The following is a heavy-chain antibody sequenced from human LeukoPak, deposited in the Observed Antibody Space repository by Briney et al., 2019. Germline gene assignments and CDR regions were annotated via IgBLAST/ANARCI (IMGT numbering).Heavy chain of an antibody. J-gene: IGHJ4*02. D-gene: IGHD3-10*01. CDR2: ISSNGGST. CDR1: GFTFSSYA. CDR3: AREKYYYGSGSYFGY. Sequence: GRSLRLSCAASGFTFSSYAMHWVRQAPGKGLEYVSAISSNGGSTYYANSVKGRFTISRDNSKNTLYLQMGSLRAEDMAVYYCAREKYYYGSGSYFGYWGQGTLVTVSS. V-gene: IGHV3-64*01.